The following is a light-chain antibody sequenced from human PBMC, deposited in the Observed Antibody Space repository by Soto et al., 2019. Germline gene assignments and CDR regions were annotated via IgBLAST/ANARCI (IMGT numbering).Light chain of an antibody. V-gene: IGLV2-14*02. CDR3: SSYAGSNDNYV. Sequence: QSVLTQPASVSGSPGQSITISCTGTSSDVGSYNLVSWYQQHPGKAPKLMIYEVTKRPSGVPDRFSGSKSGNTASLTVSGLQAEDEADYYCSSYAGSNDNYVFGTGTKVTVL. CDR2: EVT. CDR1: SSDVGSYNL. J-gene: IGLJ1*01.